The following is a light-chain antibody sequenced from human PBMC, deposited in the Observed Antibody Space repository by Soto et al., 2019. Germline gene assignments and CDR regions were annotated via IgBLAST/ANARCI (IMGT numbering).Light chain of an antibody. CDR3: QVWDSSSDLWV. Sequence: SYELTQPPSVSVAPGQTARITCGGNNIGSKSVHWYQQKPGQAPVLVLYDDSARPSGIPERFSGSNSGNTATLTISRVEAGDEADYYCQVWDSSSDLWVFGGGTQLTVL. J-gene: IGLJ3*02. CDR2: DDS. V-gene: IGLV3-21*02. CDR1: NIGSKS.